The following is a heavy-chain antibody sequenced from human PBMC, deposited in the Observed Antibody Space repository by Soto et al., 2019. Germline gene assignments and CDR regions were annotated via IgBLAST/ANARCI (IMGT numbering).Heavy chain of an antibody. D-gene: IGHD1-7*01. CDR1: GGSISSSNW. CDR2: IYYSGST. CDR3: ARGGITGTTANWFDP. Sequence: SETLSLTCAVAGGSISSSNWWSGVRRPPGKGLEWIGYIYYSGSTYYNPSLKSRVTISVDTSKNQFSLKLSSVTAADTAVYYCARGGITGTTANWFDPWGQGTLVTVSS. V-gene: IGHV4-4*02. J-gene: IGHJ5*02.